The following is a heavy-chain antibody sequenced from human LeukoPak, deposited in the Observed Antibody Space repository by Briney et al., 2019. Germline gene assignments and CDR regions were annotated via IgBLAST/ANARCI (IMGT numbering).Heavy chain of an antibody. D-gene: IGHD5-12*01. CDR1: GGSISSYY. Sequence: SESLSLTCTVSGGSISSYYWSWIRQPPGKGLEWIGYIHYSGSTNYNPSLKSRVTISVDTSKNQFSLKLSSVTAADTAVYYCARALPMGWLRYNNPDYYFDYWGQGTLVTVSS. CDR2: IHYSGST. V-gene: IGHV4-59*01. CDR3: ARALPMGWLRYNNPDYYFDY. J-gene: IGHJ4*02.